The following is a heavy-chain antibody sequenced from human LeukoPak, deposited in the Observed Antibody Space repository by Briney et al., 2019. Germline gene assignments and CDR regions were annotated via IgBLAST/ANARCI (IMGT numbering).Heavy chain of an antibody. D-gene: IGHD2-15*01. J-gene: IGHJ5*02. CDR2: ISAGNGET. V-gene: IGHV1-18*04. Sequence: ASVKVSCKASGYTFSSHGISWVRQAPGQGPEWVGWISAGNGETDFVQKFRGRVTMTTDTSMSTVYMELRSLRSDDTAVYYCARDLGYCSGGRCYRNWFDPWGQGTLVTVSS. CDR1: GYTFSSHG. CDR3: ARDLGYCSGGRCYRNWFDP.